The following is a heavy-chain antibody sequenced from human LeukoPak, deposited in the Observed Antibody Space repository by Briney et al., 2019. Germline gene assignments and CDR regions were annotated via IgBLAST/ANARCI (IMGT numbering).Heavy chain of an antibody. CDR3: ARGRQDVTMIVVVMTAVSYYLDV. Sequence: SETLSLTCAVYGGSFSGYYWTWIRQTPGKGLEWIGEMNPSGSTNYNPSLKSRVTISVDTSKNQFSLKLSSVTAADTAVYYCARGRQDVTMIVVVMTAVSYYLDVWGKGTAVTVS. J-gene: IGHJ6*03. CDR1: GGSFSGYY. V-gene: IGHV4-34*01. CDR2: MNPSGST. D-gene: IGHD3-22*01.